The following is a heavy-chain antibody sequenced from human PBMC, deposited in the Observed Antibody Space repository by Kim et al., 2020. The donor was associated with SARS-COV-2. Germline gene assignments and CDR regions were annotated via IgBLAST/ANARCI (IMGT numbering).Heavy chain of an antibody. D-gene: IGHD2-15*01. J-gene: IGHJ3*02. Sequence: SVKVSCKASGGTFSSYAISWVRQAPGQGLEWMGGIIPIFGTANYAQKFQGRVTITADESTSTAYMELSSLRSEDTAVYYCASCETVPAPLYCSGGSCYPGAFDIWGQGTMVTVSS. V-gene: IGHV1-69*13. CDR1: GGTFSSYA. CDR2: IIPIFGTA. CDR3: ASCETVPAPLYCSGGSCYPGAFDI.